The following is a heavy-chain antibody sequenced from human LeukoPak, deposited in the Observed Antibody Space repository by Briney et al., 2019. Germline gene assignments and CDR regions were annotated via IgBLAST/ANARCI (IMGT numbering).Heavy chain of an antibody. Sequence: PGGSLRLSCAASGFSFSTYSMNWVRLAPGKGLEWVSSISRNSRYIYYADSMRGRFTISRDNAKNSLYLQMNSLKPEDTAVYYCARVAEAAAFDSWGQGTLVTVSS. CDR3: ARVAEAAAFDS. V-gene: IGHV3-21*06. D-gene: IGHD6-13*01. J-gene: IGHJ4*02. CDR1: GFSFSTYS. CDR2: ISRNSRYI.